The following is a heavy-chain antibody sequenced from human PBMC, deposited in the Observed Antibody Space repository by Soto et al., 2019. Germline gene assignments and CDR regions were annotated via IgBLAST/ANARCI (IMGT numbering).Heavy chain of an antibody. CDR1: GFTFDDYA. CDR2: INWNSGSI. D-gene: IGHD6-13*01. Sequence: SLRLSCAASGFTFDDYAMHWVRQVPGKGLEWVSGINWNSGSIGYGDSVKGRFAISRDNTKNSLHLQMNSLSAEDTAFYYCVKDESINWYSGHFRHWGQGTLVTVSS. J-gene: IGHJ1*01. CDR3: VKDESINWYSGHFRH. V-gene: IGHV3-9*01.